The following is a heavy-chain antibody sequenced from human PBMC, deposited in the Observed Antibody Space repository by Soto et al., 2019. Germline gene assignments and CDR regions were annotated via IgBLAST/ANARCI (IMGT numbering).Heavy chain of an antibody. V-gene: IGHV5-10-1*01. CDR1: GYSFTSYW. CDR3: ARQGGFGELLFYYYGMDV. CDR2: IDPSDSYT. D-gene: IGHD3-10*01. Sequence: PGESLKISCKGSGYSFTSYWISWVRQMPGKGLEWMGRIDPSDSYTNYSPSFQGHVTISADKSISTAYLRWSSLKASDTAMYYCARQGGFGELLFYYYGMDVWGQGTTVTVSS. J-gene: IGHJ6*02.